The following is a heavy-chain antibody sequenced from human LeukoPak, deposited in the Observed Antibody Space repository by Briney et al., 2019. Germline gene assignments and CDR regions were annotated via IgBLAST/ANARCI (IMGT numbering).Heavy chain of an antibody. J-gene: IGHJ4*02. CDR2: ISYDGSNK. CDR1: GFTFSSYG. V-gene: IGHV3-30*18. Sequence: GGSLRLSSAASGFTFSSYGMHWVRQAPGKGLEWVAVISYDGSNKYYADSVKGRFTISRDNSKNSLYLQMNSLKAEDTAFYYCAKVGIFGLVTYYFDYWGQGTLVTVSS. D-gene: IGHD3/OR15-3a*01. CDR3: AKVGIFGLVTYYFDY.